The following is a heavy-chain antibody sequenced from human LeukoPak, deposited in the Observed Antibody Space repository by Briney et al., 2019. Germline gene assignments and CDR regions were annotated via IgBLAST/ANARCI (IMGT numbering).Heavy chain of an antibody. V-gene: IGHV4-39*01. Sequence: SETLSLTCTVSGGSISSSSYYWGWIRQPPGKGLEWIGSIYYSGSTYYNPSLKSRVTISVDTSKNQFSLELSSVTAADTAVYYCASMVRGGGVYYFDYWGQGTLVTVSS. CDR1: GGSISSSSYY. CDR2: IYYSGST. CDR3: ASMVRGGGVYYFDY. J-gene: IGHJ4*02. D-gene: IGHD3-10*01.